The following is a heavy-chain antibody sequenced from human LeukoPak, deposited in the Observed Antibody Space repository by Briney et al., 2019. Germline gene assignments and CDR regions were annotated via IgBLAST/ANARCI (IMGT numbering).Heavy chain of an antibody. CDR1: GGSISSSNW. V-gene: IGHV4-4*02. CDR2: IYHSGST. D-gene: IGHD3-10*01. CDR3: ARAQLWFGELSNWFDP. J-gene: IGHJ5*02. Sequence: PSETLSLTCAVSGGSISSSNWWSWVRPPPGKGPEWIGEIYHSGSTYYNPSLKSRATISVDRSKNQFSLKLSSVTAADTAVYYCARAQLWFGELSNWFDPWGQGTLVTVSS.